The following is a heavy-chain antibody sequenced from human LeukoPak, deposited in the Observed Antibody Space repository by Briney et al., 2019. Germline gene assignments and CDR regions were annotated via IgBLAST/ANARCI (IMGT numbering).Heavy chain of an antibody. CDR3: ARSPWGVTAIFLDS. CDR1: GYSFTSHY. Sequence: ASVKVSCKASGYSFTSHYMHWVRQAPGQGLEWMGLINPSGSSTLYAQKFQGRVTMTRDMSTTTDYMELSSLRSEDTAVYYCARSPWGVTAIFLDSWGQGTLVTVSS. CDR2: INPSGSST. D-gene: IGHD2-21*02. J-gene: IGHJ4*02. V-gene: IGHV1-46*01.